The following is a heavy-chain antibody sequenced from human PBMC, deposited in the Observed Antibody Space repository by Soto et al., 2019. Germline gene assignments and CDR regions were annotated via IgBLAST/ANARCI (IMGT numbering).Heavy chain of an antibody. D-gene: IGHD2-15*01. V-gene: IGHV3-23*01. CDR3: AKAPPRQVAATFTCDY. J-gene: IGHJ4*02. Sequence: EVQLLESGGGLVQPGGSLRLSCAASGFTFSSYAMSWVRQAPGKGLEWVSAISGSGGSTYYADSVQGRFTISRYNSKNTLYPERNSLRDADTSVYYCAKAPPRQVAATFTCDYWGQGTLVTVSS. CDR2: ISGSGGST. CDR1: GFTFSSYA.